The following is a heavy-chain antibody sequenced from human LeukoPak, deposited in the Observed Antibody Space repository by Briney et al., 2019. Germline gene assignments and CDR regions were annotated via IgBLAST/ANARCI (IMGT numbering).Heavy chain of an antibody. V-gene: IGHV3-21*01. Sequence: PGGSLRLSCAASGFTFSTYSMNWVRQVPGKGLEWVSSITSSSSYIYYADSVKGRFTISRDNAKKSVYLQMNSLRAEDTAVYYCARGSTYSSGWYTGFDYWGQGTLVTVSS. CDR1: GFTFSTYS. J-gene: IGHJ4*02. CDR3: ARGSTYSSGWYTGFDY. D-gene: IGHD6-19*01. CDR2: ITSSSSYI.